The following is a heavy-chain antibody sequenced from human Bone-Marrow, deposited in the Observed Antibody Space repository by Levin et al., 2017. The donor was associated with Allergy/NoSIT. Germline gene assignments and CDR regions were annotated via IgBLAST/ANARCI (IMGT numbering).Heavy chain of an antibody. J-gene: IGHJ6*03. V-gene: IGHV3-49*04. CDR3: TRVQSRTSGIVATGRGYYYYYYMDV. Sequence: GGSLRLSCTASGFTFGDYAMSWVRQAPGKGLEWVGFIRSKAYGGTTEYAASVKGRFTISRDDSKSIAYLQMNSLKTEDTAVYYCTRVQSRTSGIVATGRGYYYYYYMDVWGKGTTVTVSS. CDR2: IRSKAYGGTT. CDR1: GFTFGDYA. D-gene: IGHD5-12*01.